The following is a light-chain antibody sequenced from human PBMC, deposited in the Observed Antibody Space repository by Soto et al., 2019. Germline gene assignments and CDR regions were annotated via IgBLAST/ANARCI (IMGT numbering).Light chain of an antibody. V-gene: IGKV3-20*01. CDR2: GAS. CDR3: QQYGSSPQT. J-gene: IGKJ2*01. Sequence: EIVLTQSPGTLFLSPGERATLSCRASQSVSSNYLAWYQQKPGQAPRLLIYGASNRATGIPDKFSGSGSGTDFTLTISRLEPEDFAVYYCQQYGSSPQTFGQGTKLEIK. CDR1: QSVSSNY.